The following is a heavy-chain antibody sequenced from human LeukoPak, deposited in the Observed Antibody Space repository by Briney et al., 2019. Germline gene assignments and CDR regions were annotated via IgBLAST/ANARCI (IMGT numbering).Heavy chain of an antibody. CDR1: GYTFTSYG. D-gene: IGHD4-17*01. J-gene: IGHJ6*03. Sequence: ASVKVSCKASGYTFTSYGISWVRQAPGQGLEWMGWISAYNGNTNYAQKLQGRVTMTTDTSTSTAYMELRSLRSDDTAVYYCAKDRTVTKDYYYYYMDVWGKGTTVTISS. CDR2: ISAYNGNT. CDR3: AKDRTVTKDYYYYYMDV. V-gene: IGHV1-18*01.